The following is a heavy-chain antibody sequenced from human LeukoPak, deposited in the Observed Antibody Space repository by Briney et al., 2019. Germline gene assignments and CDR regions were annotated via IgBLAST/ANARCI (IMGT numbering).Heavy chain of an antibody. J-gene: IGHJ4*02. CDR3: ARWESSSGTLDY. CDR2: IYYSGST. Sequence: SETLSLTCTVSGASISRDTFFWGWIRQPPGKGLEWIGYIYYSGSTNYNPSLKSRVTISVDTSKNQFSLKLSSVTAADTAVYYCARWESSSGTLDYWGQGTLVTVSS. CDR1: GASISRDTFF. V-gene: IGHV4-61*01. D-gene: IGHD1-26*01.